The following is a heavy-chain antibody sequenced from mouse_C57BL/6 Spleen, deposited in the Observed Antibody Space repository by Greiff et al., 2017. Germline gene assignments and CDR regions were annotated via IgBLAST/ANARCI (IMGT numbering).Heavy chain of an antibody. D-gene: IGHD4-1*01. V-gene: IGHV5-9-1*02. J-gene: IGHJ2*01. CDR2: ISSGGDYI. CDR3: TGDSDWGFDY. Sequence: EVKLMESGEGLVKPGGSLKLSCAASGFTFSSYAMSWVRQTPEKRLEWVAYISSGGDYIYYADTVKGRFTISRDNARNTLYLQMSSLKSEDTAMYYCTGDSDWGFDYWGQGTTLTVSS. CDR1: GFTFSSYA.